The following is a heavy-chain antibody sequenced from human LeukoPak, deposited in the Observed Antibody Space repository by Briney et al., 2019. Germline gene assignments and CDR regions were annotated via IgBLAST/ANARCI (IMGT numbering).Heavy chain of an antibody. CDR3: VLYSSGWYSSAFDI. CDR2: INSDGSST. D-gene: IGHD6-19*01. Sequence: GRSLRLSCAASGFTFSSYWMHWVRQAPGKGLVWVSRINSDGSSTSYADSVKGRFTISRDNAKNTLYLQMNSLRAEDTAVYYCVLYSSGWYSSAFDIWGQGTMVTVSS. CDR1: GFTFSSYW. V-gene: IGHV3-74*01. J-gene: IGHJ3*02.